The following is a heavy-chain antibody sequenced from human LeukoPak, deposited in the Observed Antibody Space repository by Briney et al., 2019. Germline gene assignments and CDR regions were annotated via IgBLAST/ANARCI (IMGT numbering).Heavy chain of an antibody. D-gene: IGHD5-12*01. CDR2: ISSSSSYI. CDR3: AKEVYSGYNYDY. V-gene: IGHV3-21*01. CDR1: GFTFSSYS. Sequence: GGSLRLSCAASGFTFSSYSMNWVRQAPGKGLEWVSCISSSSSYIYYADSVKGRFTISRDNSKNTLYLQMNSLRVEDTAVYHCAKEVYSGYNYDYWGQGTLVTVSS. J-gene: IGHJ4*02.